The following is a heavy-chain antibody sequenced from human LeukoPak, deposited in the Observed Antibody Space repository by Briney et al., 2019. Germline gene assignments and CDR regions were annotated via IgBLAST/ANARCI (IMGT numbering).Heavy chain of an antibody. V-gene: IGHV4-59*01. Sequence: TPSETLSLTCTVSGGSISSYYWNWIRQPPGKGLEWIGSISYSGSTKYNPSLESRVTISVDTSKNQISLKLSSVTAADTTVYYCARAPERWYSYGSYTYYYMDVWGKGTTVTVSS. D-gene: IGHD5-18*01. CDR1: GGSISSYY. CDR3: ARAPERWYSYGSYTYYYMDV. CDR2: ISYSGST. J-gene: IGHJ6*03.